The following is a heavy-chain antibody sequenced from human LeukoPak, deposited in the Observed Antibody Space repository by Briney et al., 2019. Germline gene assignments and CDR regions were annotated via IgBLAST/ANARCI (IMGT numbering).Heavy chain of an antibody. CDR3: ATDRATQYFDY. CDR2: IKSKTDGGTT. Sequence: PGGSLRLSCAASGFTFSDAWISWVRQAPGKGLEWIGRIKSKTDGGTTDYGASLKGRFTISRDDSKNTLFLQMNSLRAEDTAVYYCATDRATQYFDYWGQGTLVSVSS. V-gene: IGHV3-15*01. J-gene: IGHJ4*02. D-gene: IGHD2-15*01. CDR1: GFTFSDAW.